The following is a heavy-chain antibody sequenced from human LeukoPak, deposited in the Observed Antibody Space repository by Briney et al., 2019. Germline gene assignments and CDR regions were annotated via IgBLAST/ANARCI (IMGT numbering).Heavy chain of an antibody. D-gene: IGHD4-23*01. J-gene: IGHJ3*02. CDR3: ARDPVVTGFGAFDI. V-gene: IGHV4-31*03. CDR1: GGSISSGGYY. CDR2: IYYSGST. Sequence: KPSETLSLTCTVSGGSISSGGYYRSWLRQHPWKGLEWIGYIYYSGSTYYNPSLKSRVTISVDTSKNQFSLKLSFVTAADTAVYYCARDPVVTGFGAFDIWGQGTMVTVSS.